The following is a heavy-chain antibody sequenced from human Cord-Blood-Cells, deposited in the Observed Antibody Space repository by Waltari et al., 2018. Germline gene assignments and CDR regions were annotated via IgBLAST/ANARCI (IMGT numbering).Heavy chain of an antibody. CDR2: IERGGST. CDR1: GFTVSSNY. D-gene: IGHD5-12*01. Sequence: EVQLVESGGGLIQPGGSLRLSCAASGFTVSSNYMSWVSQAPGKGLEWVSVIERGGSTYYANSGKCRFTISIDNAKNTLYLQRNSLRAEDTAVYYCAGSPRRGDSGYDYFYYWGQGTLVTVSS. V-gene: IGHV3-53*01. CDR3: AGSPRRGDSGYDYFYY. J-gene: IGHJ4*02.